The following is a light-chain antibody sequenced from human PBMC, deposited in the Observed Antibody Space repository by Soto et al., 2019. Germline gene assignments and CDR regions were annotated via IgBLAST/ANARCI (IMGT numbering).Light chain of an antibody. J-gene: IGLJ2*01. CDR1: SSDVGGYNY. CDR3: SSYTSSSTLGHVV. CDR2: DVS. Sequence: QSVLTQPASVSGSPGQSITISYTGTSSDVGGYNYVSWYQQHPGKAPKLMIYDVSNRPSGVSNRFSGSKSGNTASLTISGLQAEDEADYYCSSYTSSSTLGHVVFGGGTKLTVL. V-gene: IGLV2-14*01.